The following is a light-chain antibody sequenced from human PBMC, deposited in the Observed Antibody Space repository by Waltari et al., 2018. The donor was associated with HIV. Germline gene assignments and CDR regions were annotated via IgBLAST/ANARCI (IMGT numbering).Light chain of an antibody. CDR3: CSYAGGYTLV. CDR2: DVT. Sequence: QSALTQPRSVSGSPGQTVTISCTGTSSVVGGFNYVTWYQQHPGKAPKLMIYDVTKRPSGVPDRFSGSKSGNTASLTISRLQAEDEADYFCCSYAGGYTLVFGGGTKLTVL. V-gene: IGLV2-11*01. CDR1: SSVVGGFNY. J-gene: IGLJ3*02.